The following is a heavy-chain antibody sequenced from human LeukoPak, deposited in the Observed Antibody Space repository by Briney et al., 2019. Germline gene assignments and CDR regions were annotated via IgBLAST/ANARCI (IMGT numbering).Heavy chain of an antibody. CDR3: AATPH. CDR1: GFTISSTW. J-gene: IGHJ4*02. Sequence: PGGSLRLSCAASGFTISSTWMSWVRQAPGKGLEWVANIKQEENEKYYVDSVKGRFTISRDNAKNSLYLQMNGLRAEDTAVYYCAATPHWGQGTLVTVSS. V-gene: IGHV3-7*01. CDR2: IKQEENEK.